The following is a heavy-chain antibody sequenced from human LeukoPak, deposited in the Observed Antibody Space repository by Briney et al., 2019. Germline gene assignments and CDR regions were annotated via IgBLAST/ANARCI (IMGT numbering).Heavy chain of an antibody. D-gene: IGHD3-22*01. Sequence: SETLSLTCAVSGGSISSGGYSWSWIWQPPGKGLEWIGYIYHSGSTYYNPSLKSRVTISVDRSKNQFSLKLSSVTAADTAVYYCARAYDSSGYYYGGFDYWGQGTLVTVSS. CDR2: IYHSGST. V-gene: IGHV4-30-2*01. CDR1: GGSISSGGYS. CDR3: ARAYDSSGYYYGGFDY. J-gene: IGHJ4*02.